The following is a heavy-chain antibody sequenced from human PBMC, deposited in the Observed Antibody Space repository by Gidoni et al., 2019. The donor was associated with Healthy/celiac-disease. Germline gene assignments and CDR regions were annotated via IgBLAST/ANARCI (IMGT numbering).Heavy chain of an antibody. CDR1: GGSISSCGYS. D-gene: IGHD2-15*01. V-gene: IGHV4-30-2*01. CDR3: ARSHCSGGSCYYFDY. J-gene: IGHJ4*02. Sequence: QLQLQESGSGLVKPSQTLSLTCAVSGGSISSCGYSWSWIRQPPGKGLELIGYIYHSGSTYYNPSLKSRVTISVDRSKNQFSLKLSSVTAADTAVYYCARSHCSGGSCYYFDYWGQGTLVTVSS. CDR2: IYHSGST.